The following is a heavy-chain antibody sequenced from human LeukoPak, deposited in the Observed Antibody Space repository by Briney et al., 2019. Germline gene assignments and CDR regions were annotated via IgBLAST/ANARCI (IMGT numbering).Heavy chain of an antibody. D-gene: IGHD6-13*01. J-gene: IGHJ4*02. Sequence: GGPLRLSCAASGFTFSSYAMSWVRQAPGKGLEWVSAISGSGGSTYYADSVKGRFTISRDNSKNTLYLQMNSLRAEDTAVYYCAKEGYSSSWRTYYFDYWGQGTLVTVSS. CDR1: GFTFSSYA. V-gene: IGHV3-23*01. CDR3: AKEGYSSSWRTYYFDY. CDR2: ISGSGGST.